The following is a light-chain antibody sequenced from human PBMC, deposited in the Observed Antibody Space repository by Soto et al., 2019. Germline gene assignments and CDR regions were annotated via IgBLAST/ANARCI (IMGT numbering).Light chain of an antibody. CDR2: GAS. CDR1: QSVSSSY. CDR3: QQYGSSLVT. Sequence: EIVLTQSPGTLSLSPGERATLSCRASQSVSSSYLAWYQQKPGQAPRLLIYGASSRATGIPDRFSGSGSGTDFTLTISRLEPEEFAVYYCQQYGSSLVTFGQGTKVDIK. V-gene: IGKV3-20*01. J-gene: IGKJ1*01.